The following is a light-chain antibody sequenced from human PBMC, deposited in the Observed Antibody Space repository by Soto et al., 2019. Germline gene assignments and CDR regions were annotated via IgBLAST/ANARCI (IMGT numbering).Light chain of an antibody. J-gene: IGLJ1*01. CDR3: KSYAGSNTYV. CDR1: SSNMGRNP. CDR2: SNN. Sequence: QSVLTQPPSASGTPGQRVTISCSGSSSNMGRNPVDWYQQLPGTAPKLLIYSNNQRPSGVPDRFSGSKSGNTASLTVSGLQAADEADYFCKSYAGSNTYVFGSGTKLTVL. V-gene: IGLV1-44*01.